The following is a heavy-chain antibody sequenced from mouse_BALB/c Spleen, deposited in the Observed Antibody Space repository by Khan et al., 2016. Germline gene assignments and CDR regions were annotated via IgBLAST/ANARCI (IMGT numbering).Heavy chain of an antibody. CDR2: KNTETGDP. Sequence: QIQLVQSGPELKKPGETVKISCKASGYTFTNYSMHWVKKAPGRVLKGMGGKNTETGDPTNADDSTERFAFSLETSASTAYLQINNLKNEDTATYFCASGDYFDYWGQGTTLTVSS. CDR3: ASGDYFDY. V-gene: IGHV9-2-1*01. J-gene: IGHJ2*01. CDR1: GYTFTNYS.